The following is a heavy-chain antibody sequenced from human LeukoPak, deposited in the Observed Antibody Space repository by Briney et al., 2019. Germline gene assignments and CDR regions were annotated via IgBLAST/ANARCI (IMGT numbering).Heavy chain of an antibody. Sequence: GGSLRLSCAASGFPFSSYWMSWARQAPGKGLEWVSGINWNGGSTGYADSVKGRFTISRDNAKNSLYLQMNSLRAEDTALYYCAREAYYYDRGYYYYMDVWGKGTTVTVSS. CDR2: INWNGGST. J-gene: IGHJ6*03. CDR3: AREAYYYDRGYYYYMDV. V-gene: IGHV3-20*04. CDR1: GFPFSSYW. D-gene: IGHD3-22*01.